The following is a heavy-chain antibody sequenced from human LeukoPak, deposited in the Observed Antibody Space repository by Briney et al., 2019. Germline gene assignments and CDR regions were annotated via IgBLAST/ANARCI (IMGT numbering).Heavy chain of an antibody. J-gene: IGHJ4*02. V-gene: IGHV3-7*01. CDR2: IKDEGSDQ. D-gene: IGHD5-18*01. CDR3: ADLGYSD. Sequence: GGSLRLSCVASGLIYSSSWMTWARQAPGKGLEWVADIKDEGSDQYYVDPVKSRFSINRDNAKSSLYLQMNSLRLEDTAMYYCADLGYSDWGQGTLVTVS. CDR1: GLIYSSSW.